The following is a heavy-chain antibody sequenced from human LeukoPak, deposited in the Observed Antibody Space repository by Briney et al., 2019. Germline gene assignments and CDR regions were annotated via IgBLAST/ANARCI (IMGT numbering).Heavy chain of an antibody. J-gene: IGHJ5*02. V-gene: IGHV4-59*12. CDR3: ARDSVVPAANWFDP. D-gene: IGHD2-2*01. CDR2: IYYSGST. CDR1: GGSISSYY. Sequence: SETLSLTCTVSGGSISSYYWSWIRQPPGKGLEWIGYIYYSGSTNYNPSLKSRVTISVDTSKNQFSLKLSSVTAADTAVYYCARDSVVPAANWFDPWGQGTLVTVSS.